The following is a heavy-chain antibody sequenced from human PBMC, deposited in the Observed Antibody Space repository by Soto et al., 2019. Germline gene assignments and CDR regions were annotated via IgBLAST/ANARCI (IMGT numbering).Heavy chain of an antibody. V-gene: IGHV4-59*08. CDR2: IYDTGISGYTPST. CDR1: GGSITSSY. CDR3: ARRAPDGTGHHYFDN. D-gene: IGHD2-8*02. Sequence: SETLSLTCTVSGGSITSSYWSWIRRPPGKGLEWIAYIYDTGISGYTPSTSYNPSLKSRVTMSVDTSKSQFSLKMTSVNAADTAVYICARRAPDGTGHHYFDNWGRGALVTVSS. J-gene: IGHJ4*02.